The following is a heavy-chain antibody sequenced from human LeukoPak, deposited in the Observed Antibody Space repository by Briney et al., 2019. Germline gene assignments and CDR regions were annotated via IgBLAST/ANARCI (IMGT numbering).Heavy chain of an antibody. CDR2: MNPNSGNT. CDR3: ATVLLRFLEWPLTNAFDI. J-gene: IGHJ3*02. V-gene: IGHV1-8*01. Sequence: GASVKVSCKGSGYTFTSYDINWMRQATGQGLEWMGWMNPNSGNTGYAQKFQGRVTMTEDTSTDTAYMELSSLRSEDTAVYYCATVLLRFLEWPLTNAFDIWGQGTMVTVSS. CDR1: GYTFTSYD. D-gene: IGHD3-3*01.